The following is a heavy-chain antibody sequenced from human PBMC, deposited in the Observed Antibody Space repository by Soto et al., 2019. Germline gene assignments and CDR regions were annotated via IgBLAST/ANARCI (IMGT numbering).Heavy chain of an antibody. D-gene: IGHD4-17*01. Sequence: PSETLSLTCAVSGGSIRISDYFWGWIRQPPGRGLEWIASMYHSGSTYYNPTLKSRVTMXVXXSXKXFXLXXXSVTXADTAVYYCARDLYGGNSLDYWGQGTLVTVSS. V-gene: IGHV4-39*06. CDR3: ARDLYGGNSLDY. CDR1: GGSIRISDYF. CDR2: MYHSGST. J-gene: IGHJ4*02.